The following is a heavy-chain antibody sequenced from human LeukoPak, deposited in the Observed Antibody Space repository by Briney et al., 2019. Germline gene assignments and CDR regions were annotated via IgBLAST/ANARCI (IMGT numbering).Heavy chain of an antibody. V-gene: IGHV1-24*01. D-gene: IGHD6-13*01. J-gene: IGHJ4*02. Sequence: ASVKVSCKVSGYTLSELSMHWVRQAPGKGLEWMGSFDPEDGETIYAQKFQGRVTMTEDTSTDTAYMELSSLRSEDTAVYYCARDGLYSSSWYFDYWGQGTLVTVSS. CDR1: GYTLSELS. CDR3: ARDGLYSSSWYFDY. CDR2: FDPEDGET.